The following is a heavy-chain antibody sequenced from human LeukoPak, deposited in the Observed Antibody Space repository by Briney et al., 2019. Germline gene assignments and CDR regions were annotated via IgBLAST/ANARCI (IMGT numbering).Heavy chain of an antibody. Sequence: PGGSLRLSCAASGFTFSSYAMSWVRQAPGKGLEWVSAISGSGGSTYYADSVKGRFTISRDNSKNSLYLQMNSLRAEDTAVYYCARSGYCSGNSCYSYYYYMDVWGKGTTVTVSS. CDR3: ARSGYCSGNSCYSYYYYMDV. CDR2: ISGSGGST. V-gene: IGHV3-23*01. D-gene: IGHD2-2*03. J-gene: IGHJ6*03. CDR1: GFTFSSYA.